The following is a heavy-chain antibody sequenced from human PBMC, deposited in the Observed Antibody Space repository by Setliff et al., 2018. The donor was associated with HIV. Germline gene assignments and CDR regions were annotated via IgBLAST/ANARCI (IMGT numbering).Heavy chain of an antibody. Sequence: SEILSLTCVVSGYSISSSNWWGWIRQPPGKGLEWIGYINHNELTYYNPSLKSRIIMSVDTSKKQLSLKLSSVTAVDTAVYFCARISNGFEPNAFDTWGLGTMVTVSS. V-gene: IGHV4-28*01. CDR2: INHNELT. CDR1: GYSISSSNW. D-gene: IGHD3-22*01. J-gene: IGHJ3*02. CDR3: ARISNGFEPNAFDT.